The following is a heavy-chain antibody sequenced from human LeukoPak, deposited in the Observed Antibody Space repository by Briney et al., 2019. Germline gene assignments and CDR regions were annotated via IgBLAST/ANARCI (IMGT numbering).Heavy chain of an antibody. CDR3: AKTTVGATKTLGWFDP. CDR1: GFTFSNYA. D-gene: IGHD1-26*01. J-gene: IGHJ5*02. V-gene: IGHV3-23*01. Sequence: GGSLRLSCAASGFTFSNYAMRWVRQAPGKGLEWVSGISGSGDSTYYADSVKGRFTISRDNSKNTLYLQMNSLRAEDTAVYYCAKTTVGATKTLGWFDPWGQGTLVTVSS. CDR2: ISGSGDST.